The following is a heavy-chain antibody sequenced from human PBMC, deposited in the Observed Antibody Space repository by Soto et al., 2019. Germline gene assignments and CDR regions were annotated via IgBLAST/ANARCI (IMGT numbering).Heavy chain of an antibody. Sequence: GGSLRLSCAASGFTFRSYGMHWVRQAPGKGLEWVSIISYDGNNKYYTDSVKGRFTISRDNSENTLYLQMNSLRAEDTAIYYCAKGYWLDAPDIWGQGTMVTVSS. J-gene: IGHJ3*02. D-gene: IGHD6-13*01. CDR3: AKGYWLDAPDI. V-gene: IGHV3-30*18. CDR2: ISYDGNNK. CDR1: GFTFRSYG.